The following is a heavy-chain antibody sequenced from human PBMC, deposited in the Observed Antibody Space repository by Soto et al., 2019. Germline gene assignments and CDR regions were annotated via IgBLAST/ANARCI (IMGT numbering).Heavy chain of an antibody. J-gene: IGHJ3*02. CDR2: IYHSGST. V-gene: IGHV4-30-2*01. D-gene: IGHD4-17*01. Sequence: QLQLQESGSGLVKPSQTLSLTCAVSGGSISSGGYSWSWIRQPPGKGLEWIGYIYHSGSTYYNPSLKSRVTRSVDRSKNQFSLKLSSVTAADTAVYYCASTTVTTFGDAFDIWGQGTMVTVSS. CDR1: GGSISSGGYS. CDR3: ASTTVTTFGDAFDI.